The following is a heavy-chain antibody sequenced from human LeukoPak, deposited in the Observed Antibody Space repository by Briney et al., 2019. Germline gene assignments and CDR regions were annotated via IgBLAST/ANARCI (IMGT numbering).Heavy chain of an antibody. D-gene: IGHD3-10*01. Sequence: ASVKVSCKASGYTFTSYAMNWARQAPGQGLEWMGWINTNTGNPTYAQGFTGRFVFSLDTSVSTAYLQISSLKAEDTAVYYCARDPFATMVRGVGRDPNNWFDPWGQGTLVTVSS. CDR3: ARDPFATMVRGVGRDPNNWFDP. CDR1: GYTFTSYA. CDR2: INTNTGNP. V-gene: IGHV7-4-1*02. J-gene: IGHJ5*02.